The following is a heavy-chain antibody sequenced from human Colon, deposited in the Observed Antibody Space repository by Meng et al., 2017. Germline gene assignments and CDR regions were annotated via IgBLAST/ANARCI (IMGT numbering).Heavy chain of an antibody. J-gene: IGHJ4*02. D-gene: IGHD1-26*01. CDR3: ARVDRDTGTYFDY. V-gene: IGHV4-4*02. CDR1: GDSVTGSNW. CDR2: IFHIGSS. Sequence: QVQLRESGPALVKPSGTLSLTCVVSGDSVTGSNWWSWVRQPPGKGLEWIGEIFHIGSSNYNPSLKTRVAISVDKSKNQFSLKLTSATAADTAVYYCARVDRDTGTYFDYWGQGILVTVSS.